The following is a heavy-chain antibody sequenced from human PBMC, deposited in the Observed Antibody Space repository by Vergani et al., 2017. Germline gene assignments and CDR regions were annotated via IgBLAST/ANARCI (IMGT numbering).Heavy chain of an antibody. V-gene: IGHV3-23*01. D-gene: IGHD5-24*01. J-gene: IGHJ3*02. CDR3: GRDGFKGKPDVVDI. CDR1: GFTFSSHV. CDR2: IKNTGDST. Sequence: EVQLLQAEGAVVQPGGSLRLSCVASGFTFSSHVLSLVRQGHGQGLEWVSSIKNTGDSTHYADSVKCRFTIFRDNSKNTLYLQMNSLRVEDTAIYYCGRDGFKGKPDVVDIWGQGTMVTVSS.